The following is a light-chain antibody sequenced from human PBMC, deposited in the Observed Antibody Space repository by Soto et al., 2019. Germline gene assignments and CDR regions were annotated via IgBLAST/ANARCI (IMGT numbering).Light chain of an antibody. Sequence: QSSLTQPASLSGSPGQSITISCTGTSSDVGGYNLVSWYQHHPGRAPKLMLYEGSQRPSGVSNRFSGSKSGNTAFLTISGLQAEDEADYYCCSFAGTITFFVFGTGTKVTVL. CDR1: SSDVGGYNL. CDR2: EGS. V-gene: IGLV2-23*01. J-gene: IGLJ1*01. CDR3: CSFAGTITFFV.